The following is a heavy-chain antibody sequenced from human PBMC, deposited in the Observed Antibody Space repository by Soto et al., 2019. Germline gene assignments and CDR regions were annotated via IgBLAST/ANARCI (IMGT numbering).Heavy chain of an antibody. CDR3: ARQWLDSYYFDY. D-gene: IGHD6-19*01. CDR2: IIPIFGTA. Sequence: ASVKVSCKASGGTFSSYAISWVRQAPGQGLEWMGGIIPIFGTANYAQKFQGRVTITADESTSTAYMELSSLRSEDTAVYYCARQWLDSYYFDYWGQGTLVTVSS. J-gene: IGHJ4*02. V-gene: IGHV1-69*13. CDR1: GGTFSSYA.